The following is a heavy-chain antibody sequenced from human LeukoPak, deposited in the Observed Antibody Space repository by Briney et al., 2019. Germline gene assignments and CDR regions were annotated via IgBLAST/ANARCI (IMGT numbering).Heavy chain of an antibody. D-gene: IGHD1/OR15-1a*01. J-gene: IGHJ6*02. Sequence: PSETLSLTCTVSGGSISSYYWSWIRQPPGKGLEWIGYIYYSGSTNYNPSLKSRVTISVDTSKNQFSLKLSSVTAADTAVYYCARDNKLRGTDVWGQGTTVTVSS. CDR1: GGSISSYY. V-gene: IGHV4-59*01. CDR3: ARDNKLRGTDV. CDR2: IYYSGST.